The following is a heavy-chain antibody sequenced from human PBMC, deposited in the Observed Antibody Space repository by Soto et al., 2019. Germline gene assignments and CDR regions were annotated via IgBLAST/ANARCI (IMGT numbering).Heavy chain of an antibody. CDR1: GFTFSSYA. V-gene: IGHV3-33*01. D-gene: IGHD5-12*01. CDR2: IWYDGSNT. Sequence: PGGSLRLSCAASGFTFSSYAMHWVRQAPGKGLEWVAVIWYDGSNTYCGDSVKGRFTISRDNSKDTLYLQMNSLRAEDTAVYSCARSIRHGHFDYWGQGTLVTVSS. CDR3: ARSIRHGHFDY. J-gene: IGHJ4*02.